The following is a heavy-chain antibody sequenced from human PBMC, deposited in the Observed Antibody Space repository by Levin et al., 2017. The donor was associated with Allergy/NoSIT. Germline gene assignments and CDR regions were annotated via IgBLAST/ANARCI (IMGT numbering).Heavy chain of an antibody. CDR3: ARVVNWFDP. CDR1: GGSISSYY. V-gene: IGHV4-59*01. J-gene: IGHJ5*02. Sequence: PSQTLSLTCTVSGGSISSYYWSWIRQPPGKGLEWIGYIYYSGSTNYNPSLKSRVTISVDTSKNQFSLKLSSVTAADTAVYYCARVVNWFDPWGQGTLVTVSS. CDR2: IYYSGST. D-gene: IGHD2-21*01.